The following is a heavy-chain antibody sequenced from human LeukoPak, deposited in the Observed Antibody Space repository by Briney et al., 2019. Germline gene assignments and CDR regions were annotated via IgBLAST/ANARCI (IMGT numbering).Heavy chain of an antibody. V-gene: IGHV4-4*07. CDR1: GGSIISYY. Sequence: PSETLSLTCTVSGGSIISYYWSWIRQPAGKGLEWIGRIYSSGSTNYNPSLKSRVTMSVDTSKNQFSLKLSSVTAADTAVYYCARSGQQWLVYFDYWGQGTLVTVSS. CDR3: ARSGQQWLVYFDY. D-gene: IGHD6-19*01. CDR2: IYSSGST. J-gene: IGHJ4*02.